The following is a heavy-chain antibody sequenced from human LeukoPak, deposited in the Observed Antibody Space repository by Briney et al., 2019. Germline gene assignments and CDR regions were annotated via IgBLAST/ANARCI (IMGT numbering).Heavy chain of an antibody. V-gene: IGHV3-23*01. CDR1: GFTFSSYA. D-gene: IGHD2-2*01. J-gene: IGHJ5*02. Sequence: GGSLRLSCAASGFTFSSYAMSWVRQAPGKGLEWVSAISGSGGSTYYADSVKGRFTISRDNSKNTLYLQMNSLRAEDTAVYYCAKDIVVVPAAMNWFDPWGQGTLVAVSS. CDR3: AKDIVVVPAAMNWFDP. CDR2: ISGSGGST.